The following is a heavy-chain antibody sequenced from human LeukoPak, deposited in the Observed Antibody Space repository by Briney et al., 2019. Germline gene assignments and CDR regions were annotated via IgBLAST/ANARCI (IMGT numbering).Heavy chain of an antibody. CDR1: GYTLTELS. CDR2: ISAYNGNT. J-gene: IGHJ4*02. CDR3: ARGAVVVPAADMYYFDY. V-gene: IGHV1-18*01. Sequence: ASVKVSCKVSGYTLTELSMHWVRQAPGQGLEWMGWISAYNGNTNYAQKLQGRVTMTTDTSTSTAYMELRSLRSDDTAVYYCARGAVVVPAADMYYFDYWGQGTLVTVSS. D-gene: IGHD2-2*01.